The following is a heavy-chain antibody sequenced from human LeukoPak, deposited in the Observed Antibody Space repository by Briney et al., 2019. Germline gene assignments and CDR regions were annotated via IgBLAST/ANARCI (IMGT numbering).Heavy chain of an antibody. CDR1: GYTFTNYG. Sequence: ASVKVSCKASGYTFTNYGVGWVRQAPGQGLEWMGWISGYNGYTNYAQKLQGRVTMTTDTSTSTAFMDLRSLRSDDTAVYYCARQGYCSGGSCYDNWFDPWGQGTLVTVSS. CDR3: ARQGYCSGGSCYDNWFDP. CDR2: ISGYNGYT. V-gene: IGHV1-18*01. D-gene: IGHD2-15*01. J-gene: IGHJ5*02.